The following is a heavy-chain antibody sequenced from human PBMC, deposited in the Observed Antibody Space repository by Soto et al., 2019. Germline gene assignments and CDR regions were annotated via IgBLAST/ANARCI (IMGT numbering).Heavy chain of an antibody. D-gene: IGHD5-18*01. CDR2: IYPSDSET. CDR3: ARSYSYGYLVGRDTGLGVSD. Sequence: RGESLKISCKGSGYSFTNYWIGWVRQMPGKGLEWMGIIYPSDSETRYSPSFQGQVTMSVDKSISTAYLQWSSLRASDTAMYYCARSYSYGYLVGRDTGLGVSDWGQGTLVTVSS. CDR1: GYSFTNYW. V-gene: IGHV5-51*01. J-gene: IGHJ4*02.